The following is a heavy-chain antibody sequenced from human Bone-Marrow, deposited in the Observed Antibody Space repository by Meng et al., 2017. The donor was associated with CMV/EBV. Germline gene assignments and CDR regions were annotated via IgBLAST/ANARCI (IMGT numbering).Heavy chain of an antibody. V-gene: IGHV4-4*02. D-gene: IGHD2-21*01. CDR2: IYHSGST. CDR3: ARDGGEAYYFDY. Sequence: CAVSGGSISSSNWWSWVRQPPGKGLEWIGEIYHSGSTNYNPSLKSRVTISVDKSKNQFSLKLNSVTAADTAVYYCARDGGEAYYFDYWGQGTLVTVSS. CDR1: GGSISSSNW. J-gene: IGHJ4*02.